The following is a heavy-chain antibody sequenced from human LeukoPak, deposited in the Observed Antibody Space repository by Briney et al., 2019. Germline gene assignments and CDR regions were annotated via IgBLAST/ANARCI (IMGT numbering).Heavy chain of an antibody. J-gene: IGHJ4*02. Sequence: PGGSLRLSCSASGFTFSSYWMHWVRQVPGKGLVWVSGIKSDGSRTDFADSVKGRFTISRDNAKNTLYLQMNSLRAEDTAVYYCVRGLGNDSSGWPYWGQGTLVTVSS. CDR2: IKSDGSRT. D-gene: IGHD3-22*01. CDR3: VRGLGNDSSGWPY. V-gene: IGHV3-74*01. CDR1: GFTFSSYW.